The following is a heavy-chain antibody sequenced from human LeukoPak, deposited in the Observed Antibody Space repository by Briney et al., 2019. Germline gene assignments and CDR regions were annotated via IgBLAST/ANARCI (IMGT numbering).Heavy chain of an antibody. V-gene: IGHV3-23*01. CDR1: GFTFSSYA. D-gene: IGHD2-15*01. CDR3: AKQLGYCSDGSCYFPY. Sequence: PGGSLRLSCATSGFTFSSYAVTWVRQAPGKGLEWVSAISASGASTYYADSVQGRFTISRDNSKSTLCLQMNSLRAEDTAVYYCAKQLGYCSDGSCYFPYWGQGTLVTVSS. J-gene: IGHJ4*02. CDR2: ISASGAST.